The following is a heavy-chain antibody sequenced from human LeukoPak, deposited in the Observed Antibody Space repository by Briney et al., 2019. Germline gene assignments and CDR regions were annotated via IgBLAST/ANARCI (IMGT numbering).Heavy chain of an antibody. Sequence: AAVKVSCQASGYTFTSYYMHWVRQAPAQGLEWRGWINPNSGGTNYAQKFQRRVTMTRDTSISTAYMELRRLRSDDTAVYYCARGMGATRGEFDYWGQGTLVTVS. D-gene: IGHD1-26*01. CDR3: ARGMGATRGEFDY. J-gene: IGHJ4*02. CDR1: GYTFTSYY. CDR2: INPNSGGT. V-gene: IGHV1-2*02.